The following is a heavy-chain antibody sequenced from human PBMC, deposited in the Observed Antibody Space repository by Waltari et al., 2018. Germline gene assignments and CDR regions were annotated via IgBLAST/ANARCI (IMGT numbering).Heavy chain of an antibody. V-gene: IGHV4-39*01. CDR1: GGSISRSCYY. J-gene: IGHJ4*02. CDR2: IDYSGST. D-gene: IGHD6-6*01. Sequence: LQLQESGPGLVKPSETLSLTCPVSGGSISRSCYYWGWIRHPPGKGLEWSGSIDYSGSTYYNPSLKSRVTISVDTSKNQFSLKLSSVTAADTAVYYCARHTMYSSSHRFDYWGQGTLVTVSS. CDR3: ARHTMYSSSHRFDY.